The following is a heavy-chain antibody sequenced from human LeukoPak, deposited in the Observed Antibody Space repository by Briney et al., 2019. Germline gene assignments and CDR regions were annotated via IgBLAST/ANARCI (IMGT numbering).Heavy chain of an antibody. Sequence: SETLSLTCTVSGGSISSGSYYWGWIRQPAGKGLEWIGRIYSSGSTSYNPSLKSRVTISVDTSTNQFSLKLSSVTAADTALYYCARGLASGYPPIPFDYWGQGTQVTVSS. CDR2: IYSSGST. CDR3: ARGLASGYPPIPFDY. D-gene: IGHD3-3*01. CDR1: GGSISSGSYY. V-gene: IGHV4-61*02. J-gene: IGHJ4*02.